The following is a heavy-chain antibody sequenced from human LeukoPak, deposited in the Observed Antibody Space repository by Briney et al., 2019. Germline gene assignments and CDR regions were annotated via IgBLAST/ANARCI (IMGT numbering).Heavy chain of an antibody. CDR3: ARVRGYSYGQSSYYYYMDV. V-gene: IGHV4-59*11. CDR2: IYYSGST. Sequence: SETLPLTCTVSGGSISSHYWSWIRQPPGKGLEWIGYIYYSGSTNYNPSLKSRVTISVDTSKNQFSLKLSSVTAADTAVYYCARVRGYSYGQSSYYYYMDVWGKGTTVTVSS. D-gene: IGHD5-18*01. J-gene: IGHJ6*03. CDR1: GGSISSHY.